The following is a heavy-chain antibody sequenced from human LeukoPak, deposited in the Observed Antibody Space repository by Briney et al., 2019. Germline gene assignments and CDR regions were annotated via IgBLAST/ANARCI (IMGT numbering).Heavy chain of an antibody. J-gene: IGHJ4*02. CDR1: GGSISSYY. V-gene: IGHV4-59*01. Sequence: SETPSLTCTVSGGSISSYYWSWIRQPPGKGLEWIGYIYYSGSTNYNPSLKSRVTISVDTSKNQFSLKLSSVTAADTAVCYCARTIWFGEYYYFDYWGQGTLVTVSS. D-gene: IGHD3-10*01. CDR3: ARTIWFGEYYYFDY. CDR2: IYYSGST.